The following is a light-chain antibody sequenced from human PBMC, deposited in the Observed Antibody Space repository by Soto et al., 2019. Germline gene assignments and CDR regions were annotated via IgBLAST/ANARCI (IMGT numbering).Light chain of an antibody. Sequence: GDRVTLTCRASQGISSALAWYQQKPGKAPKVLMYDASSMESGVPSRFSGSGSGTDFTLTISSLQPEDFATYYCQQFDSEPFTFGPGTKVDIK. CDR3: QQFDSEPFT. V-gene: IGKV1-13*02. CDR1: QGISSA. CDR2: DAS. J-gene: IGKJ3*01.